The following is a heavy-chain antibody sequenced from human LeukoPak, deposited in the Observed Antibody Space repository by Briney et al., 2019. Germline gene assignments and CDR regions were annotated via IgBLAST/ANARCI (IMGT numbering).Heavy chain of an antibody. CDR1: GGTFSSYV. CDR3: ASPHCSSTSCYYLAYYGMDV. J-gene: IGHJ6*02. Sequence: SSVKVSCKASGGTFSSYVISWVRQAPGQGLEWMGGIIPIFGTANYAQKFQGRVTITADESTSTAFMELSSLRSEDTAVYYCASPHCSSTSCYYLAYYGMDVWGQGTTVTVSS. V-gene: IGHV1-69*01. CDR2: IIPIFGTA. D-gene: IGHD2-2*01.